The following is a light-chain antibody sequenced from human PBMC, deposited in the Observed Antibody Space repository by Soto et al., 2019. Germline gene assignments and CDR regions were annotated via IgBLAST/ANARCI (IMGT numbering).Light chain of an antibody. CDR1: QTIDNY. J-gene: IGKJ1*01. Sequence: DIQMTQSPSSLSASVGDRVTISCRTSQTIDNYLNWYQQKPGQAPQLLISAASTLQSGVPSRFSGSASGTEFTLTISSLQPDDFATYFCQQYYSYPWTFGRGTKVDIK. CDR2: AAS. V-gene: IGKV1-39*01. CDR3: QQYYSYPWT.